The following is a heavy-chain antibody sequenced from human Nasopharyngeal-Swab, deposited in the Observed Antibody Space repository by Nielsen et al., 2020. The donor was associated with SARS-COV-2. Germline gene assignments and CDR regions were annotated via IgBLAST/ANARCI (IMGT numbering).Heavy chain of an antibody. V-gene: IGHV1-18*01. D-gene: IGHD3-22*01. Sequence: ASVKVSCKASCYTFTSYCIIWLRQDPRQGLEWMGWISAYNGNTNYAQKLQARVTMTTDTSTSTAYMELRSLRSDDPGVYYCSGVCFPDYYESHYGMDVWGQGTTVTVSS. CDR2: ISAYNGNT. J-gene: IGHJ6*02. CDR1: CYTFTSYC. CDR3: SGVCFPDYYESHYGMDV.